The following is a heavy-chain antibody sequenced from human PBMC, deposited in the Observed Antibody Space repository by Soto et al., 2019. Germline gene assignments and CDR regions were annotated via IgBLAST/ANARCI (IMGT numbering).Heavy chain of an antibody. CDR2: NVPMSGKV. CDR3: ALRTGNWNPLAD. V-gene: IGHV1-69*02. J-gene: IGHJ4*02. D-gene: IGHD1-1*01. Sequence: QVQLVQPGAEVEKPGSSVKVSCKASGGTTSSYTISWVRQSPGQGLEWMGNNVPMSGKVDYAQKFQGRVTITADKSTRTVYMELSSLRSEATAVYFCALRTGNWNPLADWGQGTLVTVSS. CDR1: GGTTSSYT.